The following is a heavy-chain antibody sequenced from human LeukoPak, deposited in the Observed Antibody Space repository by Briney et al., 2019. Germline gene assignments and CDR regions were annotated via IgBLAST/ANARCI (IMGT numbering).Heavy chain of an antibody. CDR1: GGSISSGGYY. V-gene: IGHV4-31*03. D-gene: IGHD3-22*01. Sequence: PSQTLSLTCTVSGGSISSGGYYWSWIRQHPGKGLEWIGYSYYRGSAYYNPCLKSRVTISVDTSKNQFSLKPSSVPAADTTVYYCARALGEYYDSSGYSEKYYFDYWGQGTLVTVSS. CDR3: ARALGEYYDSSGYSEKYYFDY. CDR2: SYYRGSA. J-gene: IGHJ4*02.